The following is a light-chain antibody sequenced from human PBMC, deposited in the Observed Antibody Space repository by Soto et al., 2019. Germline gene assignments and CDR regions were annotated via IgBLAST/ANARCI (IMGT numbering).Light chain of an antibody. CDR1: QSVSSN. CDR3: QQRSDRTWT. Sequence: EIVLTQSPATLSLSPGERGTLSCRASQSVSSNLAWYQQKPGQAPRLLIYDASNRATGIPARFSGSGSGTDFTLTISSLEPEDFAVYYCQQRSDRTWTFGQGTKVEIK. V-gene: IGKV3-11*01. J-gene: IGKJ1*01. CDR2: DAS.